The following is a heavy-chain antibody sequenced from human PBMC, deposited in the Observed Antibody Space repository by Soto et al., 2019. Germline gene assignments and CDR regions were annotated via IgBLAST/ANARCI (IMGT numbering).Heavy chain of an antibody. J-gene: IGHJ4*02. V-gene: IGHV2-5*02. CDR1: GFSLSTTEEG. D-gene: IGHD2-21*02. CDR2: VYWDDAK. Sequence: QITLKESGPTLVKPTQTLTLTCTFSGFSLSTTEEGVGWIRQPPGKAPEWLALVYWDDAKRYSPSLKTRLTIPKDTSKNQVVLTVTNVDPVDTATYYCAHGACFGADCYPNPYFDFWGQGILVTVSS. CDR3: AHGACFGADCYPNPYFDF.